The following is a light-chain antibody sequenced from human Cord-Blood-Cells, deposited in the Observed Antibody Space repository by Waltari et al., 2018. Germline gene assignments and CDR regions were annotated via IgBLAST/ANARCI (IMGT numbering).Light chain of an antibody. CDR1: QSVLYSSNNKNN. CDR2: WAS. J-gene: IGKJ4*01. V-gene: IGKV4-1*01. CDR3: HQCNSFPFT. Sequence: DIVMTPSPDSLAVSLGERATINCKSSQSVLYSSNNKNNLSWYQQKPGQPPKLLIYWASTRESGVPDRFSGSGSGTDFTLTISSLEAEDVAVYYCHQCNSFPFTFGGGTKVEIK.